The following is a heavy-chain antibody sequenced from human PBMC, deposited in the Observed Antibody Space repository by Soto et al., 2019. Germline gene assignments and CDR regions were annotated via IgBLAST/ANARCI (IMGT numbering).Heavy chain of an antibody. J-gene: IGHJ4*02. CDR3: ARERLNTGWYGFDH. V-gene: IGHV1-18*04. CDR1: GYTFSNYD. CDR2: VSNKNGVT. D-gene: IGHD2-8*02. Sequence: GASVKVSCKTSGYTFSNYDFSRVRQAPGQGLEWMGWVSNKNGVTNYAEKFRDRVTMTTDTSTNTIYMELRSLRSDDTAVYFCARERLNTGWYGFDHWGQGTQVTVSS.